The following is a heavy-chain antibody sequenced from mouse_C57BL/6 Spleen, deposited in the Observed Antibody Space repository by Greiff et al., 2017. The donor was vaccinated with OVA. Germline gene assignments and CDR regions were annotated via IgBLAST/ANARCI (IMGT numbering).Heavy chain of an antibody. V-gene: IGHV1-81*01. Sequence: QVQLQQSGAELARPGASVKLSCKASGYTFTSYGISWVKQRTGQGLEWIGEIYPRSGNTYYNEKFKGKATLTADKSSSTAYMELRSLTSEDSAFYFCARVGQFAYWGQGTLVTVSA. D-gene: IGHD3-3*01. CDR2: IYPRSGNT. CDR3: ARVGQFAY. J-gene: IGHJ3*01. CDR1: GYTFTSYG.